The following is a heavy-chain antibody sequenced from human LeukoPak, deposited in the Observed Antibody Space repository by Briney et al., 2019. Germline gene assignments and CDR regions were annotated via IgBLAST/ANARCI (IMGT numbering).Heavy chain of an antibody. V-gene: IGHV4-39*07. J-gene: IGHJ4*02. CDR2: IYYSGST. D-gene: IGHD5-18*01. CDR1: GGSISSSSYY. CDR3: ARRSENSYGYFDY. Sequence: SETLSLTCTVSGGSISSSSYYWGWIRQPPGKGLEWIGSIYYSGSTYYNPSLKSRVTISVDTSKNQFSLKLSSVTAADTAVYYCARRSENSYGYFDYWGPGTLVTVSS.